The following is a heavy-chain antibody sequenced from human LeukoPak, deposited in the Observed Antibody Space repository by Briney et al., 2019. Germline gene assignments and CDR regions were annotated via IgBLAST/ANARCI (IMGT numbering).Heavy chain of an antibody. D-gene: IGHD3-22*01. CDR2: ISGSGGST. V-gene: IGHV3-23*01. J-gene: IGHJ5*02. Sequence: GGSLRLSCAASGFTFSSYDMSWVRQAPGKWLEWVSAISGSGGSTYYADSVKGRFTISRDNSKNTPYLQMNSLRAEDTAVYYCAKPYYYDSSGYSQGFDPWGQGTLVTVSS. CDR3: AKPYYYDSSGYSQGFDP. CDR1: GFTFSSYD.